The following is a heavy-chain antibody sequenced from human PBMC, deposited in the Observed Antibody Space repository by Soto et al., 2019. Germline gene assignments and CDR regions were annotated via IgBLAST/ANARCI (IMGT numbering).Heavy chain of an antibody. J-gene: IGHJ6*02. D-gene: IGHD4-17*01. V-gene: IGHV3-30-3*01. Sequence: GGSLRLSCAASGFTFSDYAMHWVRQAPGKGLEWVAIISFDGSNEHYADSVQGRFTISRDNSENTQYLQMNSLRADDTAVYYCARPAATVIFYSGMDVWGQGTTVTVSS. CDR2: ISFDGSNE. CDR3: ARPAATVIFYSGMDV. CDR1: GFTFSDYA.